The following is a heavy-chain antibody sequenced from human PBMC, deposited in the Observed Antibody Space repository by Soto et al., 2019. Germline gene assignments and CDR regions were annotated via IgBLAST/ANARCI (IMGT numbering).Heavy chain of an antibody. CDR3: ARDRAAYNWNSGVWFDP. Sequence: ASVKVSCKASGYTFTSYDINWVRQATGQGLEWMGWMNPNSGNTGYAQKFQGRVTMTRNTSISTAYMELSSLRSEDTAVYYCARDRAAYNWNSGVWFDPWGQGTLVTVSS. D-gene: IGHD1-7*01. V-gene: IGHV1-8*01. J-gene: IGHJ5*02. CDR2: MNPNSGNT. CDR1: GYTFTSYD.